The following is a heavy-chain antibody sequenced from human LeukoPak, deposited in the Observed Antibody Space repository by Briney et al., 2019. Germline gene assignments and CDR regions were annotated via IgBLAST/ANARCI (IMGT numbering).Heavy chain of an antibody. CDR2: IYYSGST. CDR1: GGSFSGYY. J-gene: IGHJ4*02. V-gene: IGHV4-59*01. Sequence: SSETLSLTCAVYGGSFSGYYWSWIRQPPGKGLEWIGYIYYSGSTNYNPSLKSRVTISVDTSKNQFSLKLSSVTAADTAVYYCAREPQSWGQGTLVTVSS. CDR3: AREPQS.